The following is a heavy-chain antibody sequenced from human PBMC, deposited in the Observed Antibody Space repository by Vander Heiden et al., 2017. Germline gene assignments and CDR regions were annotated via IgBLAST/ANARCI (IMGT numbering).Heavy chain of an antibody. CDR3: ARDYDYYGSGTYYTP. V-gene: IGHV1-2*02. CDR1: GYTFTGYY. Sequence: QVQLVQSGAEVKKPGASVKVSSKASGYTFTGYYIHWVRQAPGQGLEWMGWINPNSGGTKYAKKFQGRVTRTRDTSISTAYMELNRLRSDDTAMYYCARDYDYYGSGTYYTPWGQGTLVTVSS. J-gene: IGHJ5*02. D-gene: IGHD3-10*01. CDR2: INPNSGGT.